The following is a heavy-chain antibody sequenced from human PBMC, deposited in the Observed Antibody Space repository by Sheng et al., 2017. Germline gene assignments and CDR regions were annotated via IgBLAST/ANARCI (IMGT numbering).Heavy chain of an antibody. J-gene: IGHJ4*02. CDR1: GFTFRSYA. CDR3: ARDRSGYFDY. Sequence: QVQVVGSGGGVVEPGRSLRLSCAASGFTFRSYAMHWVRQAPGKGLEWVATISYNADTKYYEDSVKGRFTISRDNVKDTLYLEVNCLRAEDTAVYFCARDRSGYFDYWGRGTLVAVSS. D-gene: IGHD3-10*01. CDR2: ISYNADTK. V-gene: IGHV3-33*05.